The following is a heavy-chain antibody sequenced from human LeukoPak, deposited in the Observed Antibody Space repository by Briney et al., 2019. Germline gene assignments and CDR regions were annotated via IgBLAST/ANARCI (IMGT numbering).Heavy chain of an antibody. CDR3: ARPHCSAANCYPYYFDY. Sequence: GESLKISCKGSGYNFTNYWIAWVRQMPGKGPEWMGVIYLGGSDTTYSPSFQGQVTISADRSISTAYLQWSGLEASDTAMYYCARPHCSAANCYPYYFDYWGQGTLVTVSS. D-gene: IGHD2-15*01. J-gene: IGHJ4*02. CDR1: GYNFTNYW. V-gene: IGHV5-51*01. CDR2: IYLGGSDT.